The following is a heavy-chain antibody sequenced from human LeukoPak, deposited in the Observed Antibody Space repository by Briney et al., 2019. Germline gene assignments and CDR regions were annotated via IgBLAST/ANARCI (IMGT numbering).Heavy chain of an antibody. CDR1: GYTLTELS. CDR3: ALTWGRPLHLRGWTVTTAFDI. V-gene: IGHV1-24*01. Sequence: GASVKVSCKVSGYTLTELSMHWVRRAPGKGLEWMGGFDPEDGETIYAQKFQGRVTMTEDTSTDTAYMELSSLRSEDTAVYYCALTWGRPLHLRGWTVTTAFDIWGQGTMVTVSS. J-gene: IGHJ3*02. D-gene: IGHD4-17*01. CDR2: FDPEDGET.